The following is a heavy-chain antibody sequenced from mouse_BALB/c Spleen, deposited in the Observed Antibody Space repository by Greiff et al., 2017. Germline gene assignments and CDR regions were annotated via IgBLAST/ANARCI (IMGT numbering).Heavy chain of an antibody. D-gene: IGHD2-13*01. V-gene: IGHV3-2*02. CDR3: ERSGGDSAWFAY. CDR2: ISYSGST. J-gene: IGHJ3*01. Sequence: EVQLQESGPGLVKPSQSLSLTCTVTGYSITSDYAWNWIRQFPGNKLEWMGYISYSGSTSYNPALKSRITITRDTSKNQFFLQLNSVTTEDTATYYCERSGGDSAWFAYWGQGTLVTVSA. CDR1: GYSITSDYA.